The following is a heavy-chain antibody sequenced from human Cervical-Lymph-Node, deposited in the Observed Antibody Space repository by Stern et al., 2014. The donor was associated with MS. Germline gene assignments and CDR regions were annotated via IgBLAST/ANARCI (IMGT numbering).Heavy chain of an antibody. D-gene: IGHD2-2*02. CDR2: ISGYNGDT. V-gene: IGHV1-18*01. CDR1: GYTFTTFG. J-gene: IGHJ6*02. CDR3: ARGPYCSSTSCYTNGYYFYGLDV. Sequence: QVQLVQSGTEVRKPGASVKVSCRASGYTFTTFGISWVRRTPGQGLEFMGWISGYNGDTKYSQKFQGRVTLTTDTSTSTSYMDRTSLRSDDTAMYDCARGPYCSSTSCYTNGYYFYGLDVWGQGTTVTVSS.